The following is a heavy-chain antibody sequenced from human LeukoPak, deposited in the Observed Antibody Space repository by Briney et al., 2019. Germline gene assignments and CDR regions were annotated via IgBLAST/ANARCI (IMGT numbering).Heavy chain of an antibody. Sequence: GGSLRLSCAASGFTFSSYAMSWVRQAPGKGLEWVSAISGSGGSTYYADSVRGRFTISRDNAKNSLYLQMNSLRAEDTALYYCAKVRMVRGINHFDYWGQGTLVTVSS. CDR2: ISGSGGST. J-gene: IGHJ4*02. D-gene: IGHD3-10*01. CDR1: GFTFSSYA. CDR3: AKVRMVRGINHFDY. V-gene: IGHV3-23*01.